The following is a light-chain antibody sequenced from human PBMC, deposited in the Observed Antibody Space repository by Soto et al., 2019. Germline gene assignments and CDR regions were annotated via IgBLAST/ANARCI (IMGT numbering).Light chain of an antibody. V-gene: IGKV3-15*01. CDR1: QFISRK. CDR2: GAS. CDR3: QQYNSWPLT. J-gene: IGKJ4*01. Sequence: EIVMTQSPATLSLSPGETVTLSCRASQFISRKVAWYQQKPGQAPRLLIYGASTRATGVPASFSGSGSGTEFTLSISSLQSEHFAVYHCQQYNSWPLTFGGGTKVEI.